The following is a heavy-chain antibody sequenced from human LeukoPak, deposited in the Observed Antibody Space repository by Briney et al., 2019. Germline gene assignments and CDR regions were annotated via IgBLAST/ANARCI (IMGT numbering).Heavy chain of an antibody. J-gene: IGHJ4*02. CDR1: GFTFSSYA. CDR2: ISGSGGST. Sequence: PGGSLRLSCAASGFTFSSYATSWVRQAPGKGLEWVSAISGSGGSTYYADSVKGRFTISRDNPKNTLYLQMNSLRAEDTAVYYCATTPLWFGELPDDYWGQGTLVTVSS. D-gene: IGHD3-10*01. CDR3: ATTPLWFGELPDDY. V-gene: IGHV3-23*01.